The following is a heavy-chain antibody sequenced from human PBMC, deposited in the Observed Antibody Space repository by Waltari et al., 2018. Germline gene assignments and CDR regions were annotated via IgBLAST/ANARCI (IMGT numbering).Heavy chain of an antibody. CDR1: GGSFSGYY. Sequence: QVQLQQWGAGLLKPSETLSLTCAVYGGSFSGYYWSWIRQPPGKGLEWIGEIKHSGSTNYTPSLKSRVTISVDTSKNQFSLKLSSVTAADTAVYYCARGVVVVAATPINYYYGMDVWGQGTTVTVSS. J-gene: IGHJ6*02. V-gene: IGHV4-34*01. D-gene: IGHD2-15*01. CDR3: ARGVVVVAATPINYYYGMDV. CDR2: IKHSGST.